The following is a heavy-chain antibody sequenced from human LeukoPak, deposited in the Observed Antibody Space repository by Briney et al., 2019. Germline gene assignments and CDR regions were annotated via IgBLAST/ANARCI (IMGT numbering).Heavy chain of an antibody. J-gene: IGHJ5*02. D-gene: IGHD3-9*01. CDR2: IYTSGST. V-gene: IGHV4-61*02. CDR1: GGSISSGSYY. Sequence: SETLSLTCTVSGGSISSGSYYWSWIRQPAGKGLEWIGRIYTSGSTNYNPSLKSRVTISVDTSKNQFSLKLSSVTAADTAVYYCAGDLYDILTGYGIFDPWGQGTLVTVSS. CDR3: AGDLYDILTGYGIFDP.